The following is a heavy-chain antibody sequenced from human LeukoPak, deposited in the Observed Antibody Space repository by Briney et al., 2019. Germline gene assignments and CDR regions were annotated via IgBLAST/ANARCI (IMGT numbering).Heavy chain of an antibody. CDR2: IKSKTDGGTT. J-gene: IGHJ4*02. CDR1: GFTFNYAW. Sequence: GGSLRLSCAASGFTFNYAWMSWVRQAPGKGLEWVGRIKSKTDGGTTDYAAPAKGRFTISRDDSKNTLYLQMNSLKTEDTAVYYCTTRIVGATTVDYWGQGTLVTVSS. CDR3: TTRIVGATTVDY. D-gene: IGHD1-26*01. V-gene: IGHV3-15*01.